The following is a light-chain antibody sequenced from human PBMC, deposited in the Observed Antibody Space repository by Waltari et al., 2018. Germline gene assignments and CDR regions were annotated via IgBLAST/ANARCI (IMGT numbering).Light chain of an antibody. CDR1: QSISSY. V-gene: IGKV1-39*01. J-gene: IGKJ4*01. CDR2: AAS. CDR3: QQSYSTPRGT. Sequence: DIQMTQSPSSLSASVGDSVTITCRASQSISSYLNWYQQKPGKAPKLLIYAASSLQSGVPSRFSGSGSGTDFTLTISSLQPEDFATYYCQQSYSTPRGTFGGGTKVEIK.